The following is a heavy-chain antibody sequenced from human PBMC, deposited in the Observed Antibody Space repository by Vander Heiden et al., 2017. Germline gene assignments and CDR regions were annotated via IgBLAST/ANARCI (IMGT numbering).Heavy chain of an antibody. D-gene: IGHD3-16*01. CDR3: ARAGGGTLGYFDY. CDR1: GFSFGDHD. Sequence: EVELVESGGGLVQPGRSLRLSCAASGFSFGDHDMNWVRQAPGKGLEWVSGISRNGDHVACADSVKGRFIISRDNAKNSLYLQMSSLRPEDTALYFCARAGGGTLGYFDYWGQGTLVAVS. J-gene: IGHJ4*02. V-gene: IGHV3-9*01. CDR2: ISRNGDHV.